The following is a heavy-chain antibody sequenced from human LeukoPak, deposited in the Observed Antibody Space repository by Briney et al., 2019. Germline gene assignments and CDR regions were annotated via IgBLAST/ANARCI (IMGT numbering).Heavy chain of an antibody. D-gene: IGHD6-19*01. CDR1: GFTFSSYG. Sequence: GGSLRLSCAASGFTFSSYGMHGVRQAPGKGLEWVAVIWYDGSNKYYADSVKGRFTISRDNSKNTLYLQMNSLRAEDTAVYYCASTSGWYEPIDYWGQGTLVTVSS. V-gene: IGHV3-33*01. CDR2: IWYDGSNK. CDR3: ASTSGWYEPIDY. J-gene: IGHJ4*02.